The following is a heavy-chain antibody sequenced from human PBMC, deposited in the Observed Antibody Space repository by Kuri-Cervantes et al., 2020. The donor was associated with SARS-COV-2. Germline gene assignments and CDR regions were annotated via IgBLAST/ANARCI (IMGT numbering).Heavy chain of an antibody. CDR1: GFTFSSYA. CDR2: ISGSGTST. D-gene: IGHD2-21*01. V-gene: IGHV3-23*01. CDR3: AVILCSD. J-gene: IGHJ4*02. Sequence: GESLKISCAASGFTFSSYAMSWVRQAPGKGLEWVSGISGSGTSTYNADSVKGRFTISRDNSKNTLYLQMNSLRAEDTAVYYCAVILCSDWGQGTLVTVSS.